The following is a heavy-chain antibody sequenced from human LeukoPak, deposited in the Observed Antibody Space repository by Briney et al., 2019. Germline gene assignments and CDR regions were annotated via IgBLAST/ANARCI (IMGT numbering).Heavy chain of an antibody. Sequence: QPGGSLRLSCAASGFTVSSYWMNWVRQAPGKGLEWVANIRQDGRERYYLDSVKGRFTISRDNARNSLYLQVSSLRAEDTAVYYCVRAGSISSSCYLTDSQHYYMDVGGQGTTVTVSS. CDR1: GFTVSSYW. CDR3: VRAGSISSSCYLTDSQHYYMDV. J-gene: IGHJ6*03. CDR2: IRQDGRER. V-gene: IGHV3-7*01. D-gene: IGHD2-2*01.